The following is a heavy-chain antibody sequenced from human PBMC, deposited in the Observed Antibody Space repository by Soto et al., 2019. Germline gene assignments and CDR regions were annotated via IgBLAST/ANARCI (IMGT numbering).Heavy chain of an antibody. J-gene: IGHJ3*02. CDR3: ARDRSSGYYLGAFDI. CDR1: GGTFSSYA. D-gene: IGHD3-22*01. Sequence: ASVKVSCKASGGTFSSYAISWVRQAPGQGLEWMGGIIPIFGTANYAQKFQGRVTITADESTSTAYMELSSLRSEDTAVYYCARDRSSGYYLGAFDIWGQGTMVTVSS. CDR2: IIPIFGTA. V-gene: IGHV1-69*13.